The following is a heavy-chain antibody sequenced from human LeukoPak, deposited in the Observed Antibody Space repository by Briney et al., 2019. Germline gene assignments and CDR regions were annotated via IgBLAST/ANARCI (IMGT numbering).Heavy chain of an antibody. V-gene: IGHV1-69*06. Sequence: GASVKVSCKASGGIFNSFTVNWVQQAPGQGLEWMGGIIPFFGTANYAQKFQGRVTITADKSTSTAYMELSSLRSEDTAVYYCARGPSIGSGYSTPFDYWGQGTLVTVSS. CDR2: IIPFFGTA. J-gene: IGHJ4*02. CDR1: GGIFNSFT. CDR3: ARGPSIGSGYSTPFDY. D-gene: IGHD3-3*01.